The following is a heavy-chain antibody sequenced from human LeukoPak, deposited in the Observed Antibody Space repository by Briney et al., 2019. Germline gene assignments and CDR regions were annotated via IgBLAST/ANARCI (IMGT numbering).Heavy chain of an antibody. CDR2: IRSKANSYAT. CDR1: GFTFSGSA. D-gene: IGHD5-24*01. Sequence: GSLRLSCAASGFTFSGSAMHWVRQASGKGLEWVGRIRSKANSYATAYAASVKGRFTISRDDSKNTAYLQMNSLKTEDTAVYYCTRHLGDGYNLLVGGSVPYYFDYWGQGTLVTVSS. CDR3: TRHLGDGYNLLVGGSVPYYFDY. J-gene: IGHJ4*02. V-gene: IGHV3-73*01.